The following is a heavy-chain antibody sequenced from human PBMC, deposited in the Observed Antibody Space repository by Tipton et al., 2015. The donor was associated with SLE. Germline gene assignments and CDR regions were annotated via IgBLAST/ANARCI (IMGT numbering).Heavy chain of an antibody. CDR2: IYYSGST. J-gene: IGHJ4*02. V-gene: IGHV4-31*03. Sequence: TVSDGSISSADYYWTWIRQYPGKGLEWIGYIYYSGSTYYNPSLKSRVTISLDTSNNQFSLRLRSVTAADTAVYYCARGGDYDDYWGQGTLVTVSS. D-gene: IGHD4-17*01. CDR3: ARGGDYDDY. CDR1: DGSISSADYY.